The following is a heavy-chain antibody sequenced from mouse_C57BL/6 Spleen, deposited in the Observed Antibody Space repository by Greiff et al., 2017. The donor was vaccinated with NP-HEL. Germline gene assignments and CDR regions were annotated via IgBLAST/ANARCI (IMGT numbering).Heavy chain of an antibody. CDR1: GYTFTSYW. V-gene: IGHV1-69*01. D-gene: IGHD3-2*02. CDR2: IDPSDSYT. J-gene: IGHJ2*01. Sequence: QVQLQQPGAELVMPGASVKLSCKASGYTFTSYWMHWVKQRPGQGLEWIGEIDPSDSYTNYNQKFKGKSTLTVDKSSSTAYMQLSSLTSEDSAVYYCARDCSSGFDYWGQGTTLTVSS. CDR3: ARDCSSGFDY.